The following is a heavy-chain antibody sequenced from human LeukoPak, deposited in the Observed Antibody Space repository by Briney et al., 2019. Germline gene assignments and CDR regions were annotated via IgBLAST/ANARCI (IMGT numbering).Heavy chain of an antibody. CDR3: ARDLGYSSSSYYFDY. Sequence: PSETLSLTCTVSGGSISSGGYYWSWIRQPPGKGLEWIGYIYHSGSTYYNPSLKSRVTIPVDRSKNQFSLKLSSVTAADTAVYYCARDLGYSSSSYYFDYWGQGTLVTVSS. CDR2: IYHSGST. D-gene: IGHD6-6*01. J-gene: IGHJ4*02. V-gene: IGHV4-30-2*01. CDR1: GGSISSGGYY.